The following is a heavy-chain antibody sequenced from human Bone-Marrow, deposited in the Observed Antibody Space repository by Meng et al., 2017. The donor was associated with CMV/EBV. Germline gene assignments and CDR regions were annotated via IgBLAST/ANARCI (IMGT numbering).Heavy chain of an antibody. Sequence: ASFMVICNASGYTSTGYYMHWVRQAPGQGLEWLGWINPNSGGTNYAQKFQGRVTMTRDTSISTAYMVLSRLRSDDTAVYYCARMYSSGWYSFYYYYGMDVWGQGTTVTVSS. CDR2: INPNSGGT. D-gene: IGHD6-19*01. J-gene: IGHJ6*02. V-gene: IGHV1-2*02. CDR1: GYTSTGYY. CDR3: ARMYSSGWYSFYYYYGMDV.